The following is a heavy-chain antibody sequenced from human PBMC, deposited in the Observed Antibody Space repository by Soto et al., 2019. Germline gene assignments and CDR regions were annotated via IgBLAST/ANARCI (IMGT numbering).Heavy chain of an antibody. V-gene: IGHV3-21*01. CDR1: GFTFSSYS. D-gene: IGHD2-21*02. CDR2: ISSSSSYI. J-gene: IGHJ4*02. Sequence: GGSLRLSCAASGFTFSSYSMNWVRQAPGKGLEWVSSISSSSSYIYYADSVKGRFTISRDNAKNSLYLQMNSLRAEDTAVYYCARDPELRNGGGDCNFDYWGQGTLVTVSS. CDR3: ARDPELRNGGGDCNFDY.